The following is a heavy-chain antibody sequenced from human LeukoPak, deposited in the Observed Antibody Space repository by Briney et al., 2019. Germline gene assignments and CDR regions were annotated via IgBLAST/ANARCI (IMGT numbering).Heavy chain of an antibody. J-gene: IGHJ4*02. V-gene: IGHV3-74*01. D-gene: IGHD6-13*01. CDR1: GFIFSKYW. CDR3: ARGNLAAALPYFDY. CDR2: INLDGSSP. Sequence: GGSLRLSCAASGFIFSKYWMHWVRQAPGKGLEWVSRINLDGSSPSYADSVQGRFTISRDNAKNTVYLQMNSLRAEDTAVYYCARGNLAAALPYFDYWGQGTLVTVSS.